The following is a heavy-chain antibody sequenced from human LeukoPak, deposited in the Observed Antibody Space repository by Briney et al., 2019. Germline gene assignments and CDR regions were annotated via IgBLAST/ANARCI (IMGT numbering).Heavy chain of an antibody. D-gene: IGHD3-3*01. CDR3: ARDLYDYYLDY. J-gene: IGHJ4*02. CDR2: VRFDGSDK. CDR1: GFSFSHYG. V-gene: IGHV3-33*01. Sequence: GGSLRLSCVASGFSFSHYGMRWVRQAPGKGLEWVAGVRFDGSDKYHEDSVKGRFTISRDTSKNTVYLQMDSLRDDNTAVYYCARDLYDYYLDYWGQGTLVTVSS.